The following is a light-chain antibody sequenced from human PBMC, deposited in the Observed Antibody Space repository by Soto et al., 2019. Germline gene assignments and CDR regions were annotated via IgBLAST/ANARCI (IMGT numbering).Light chain of an antibody. Sequence: EIVLTQSPGTLSLSPGERATLSCRASQSVNSIYLAWYQQKPGQAPRLLIYGASSRATGIPDRFSGSGSGTDFSLTISMLAPEHLSMFYCQQQGSSPLTFG. J-gene: IGKJ5*01. CDR2: GAS. CDR3: QQQGSSPLT. V-gene: IGKV3-20*01. CDR1: QSVNSIY.